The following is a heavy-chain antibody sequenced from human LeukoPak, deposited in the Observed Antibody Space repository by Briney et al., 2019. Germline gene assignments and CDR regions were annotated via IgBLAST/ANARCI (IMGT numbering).Heavy chain of an antibody. CDR1: GGSFSGYY. Sequence: SETLSLTCAVYGGSFSGYYWSWIRQPPGKGLEWIGEINHSGSTNYNPSLKSRVTMSVDTSKNQFSLKLSSVTAADTAVYYCARDVRRSWFDPWGQGTLVTVSS. D-gene: IGHD3-10*02. CDR2: INHSGST. J-gene: IGHJ5*02. V-gene: IGHV4-34*01. CDR3: ARDVRRSWFDP.